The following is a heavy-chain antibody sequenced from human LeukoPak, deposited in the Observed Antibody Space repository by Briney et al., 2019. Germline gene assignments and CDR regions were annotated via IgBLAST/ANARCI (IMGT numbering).Heavy chain of an antibody. D-gene: IGHD3-16*01. V-gene: IGHV4-59*11. J-gene: IGHJ4*02. CDR2: IYYTGIT. CDR1: SGSISGHY. Sequence: SETLSLTCTVSSGSISGHYWSWIRQAPGKGPEWIGYIYYTGITIYNPSLKSRVAISVDTSKNQFSLNLSSVTAADTAVYYCVRDGPFYFDYWGQGTLVTVSS. CDR3: VRDGPFYFDY.